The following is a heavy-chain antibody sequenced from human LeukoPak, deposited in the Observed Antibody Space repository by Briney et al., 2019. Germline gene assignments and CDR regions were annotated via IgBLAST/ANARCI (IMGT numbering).Heavy chain of an antibody. V-gene: IGHV1-46*01. Sequence: ASVKVPCKASGYTFTSYYMHWVRQAPGQGLEWMGIINPSGGSTSYAQKFQGRVTMTRDTSTSTVYMELSSLRSEDTAVYYCARPIPRIAAAGTQGWFDPWGQGTLVTVSS. D-gene: IGHD6-13*01. J-gene: IGHJ5*02. CDR3: ARPIPRIAAAGTQGWFDP. CDR2: INPSGGST. CDR1: GYTFTSYY.